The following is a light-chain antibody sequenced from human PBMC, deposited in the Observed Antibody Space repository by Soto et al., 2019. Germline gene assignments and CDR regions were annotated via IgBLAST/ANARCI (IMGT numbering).Light chain of an antibody. CDR1: QSMSSY. CDR2: AAS. J-gene: IGKJ1*01. Sequence: DIQMTQSPSSLSASVGDRVTITCRASQSMSSYLNCYQQKPGKAPNFLIYAASSLQSGVTSRFSGSGSGTDFTLTISSLQPEDFATYYCQQSYRTPRTCGQGPKVEIK. CDR3: QQSYRTPRT. V-gene: IGKV1-39*01.